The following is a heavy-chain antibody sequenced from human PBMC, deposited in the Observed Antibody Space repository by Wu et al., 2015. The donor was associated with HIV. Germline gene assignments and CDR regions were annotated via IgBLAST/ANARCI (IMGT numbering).Heavy chain of an antibody. CDR3: FLFIFGTSCLTLMITFDV. Sequence: QVQLVQSGAEVKKPGASVKVSCKASGYTFTGYYMHWVRQAPGQGLEWMGWINPKSGGTNYAQKFQGRVTMTRDTSISTVYMELSRLRSDDTAVYYLFLFIFGTSCLTLMITFDVWGQGTSGHRLF. CDR1: GYTFTGYY. V-gene: IGHV1-2*02. CDR2: INPKSGGT. J-gene: IGHJ3*01. D-gene: IGHD2-2*01.